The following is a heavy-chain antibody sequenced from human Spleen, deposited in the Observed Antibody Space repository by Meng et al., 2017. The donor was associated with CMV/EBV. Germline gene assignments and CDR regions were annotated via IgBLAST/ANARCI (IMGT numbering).Heavy chain of an antibody. CDR1: GYTFTGNY. D-gene: IGHD3-10*01. CDR2: INPNTGDT. Sequence: ASVKVSCKASGYTFTGNYMIWVRQAPGQGLEWMGWINPNTGDTNYAEQFQGRVTMTRDTSSYTAYMELTRLGSDDTAVYYCARVDGMVRGVIYYYYGMDVWGQGTTVTVSS. V-gene: IGHV1-2*02. CDR3: ARVDGMVRGVIYYYYGMDV. J-gene: IGHJ6*02.